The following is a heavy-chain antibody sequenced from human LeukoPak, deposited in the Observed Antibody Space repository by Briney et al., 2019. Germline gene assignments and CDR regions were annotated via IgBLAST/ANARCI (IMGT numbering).Heavy chain of an antibody. V-gene: IGHV3-74*01. CDR2: INPDGSST. J-gene: IGHJ4*02. Sequence: GGSLRLSCVVSGFTFSKYWMHWVRQAAGKGLVWVSRINPDGSSTDYADSVKGRFTISRDNAKSTLYLQMNTLRAEDTALYFCASITPGYWGQGNLVTVSS. D-gene: IGHD1-14*01. CDR3: ASITPGY. CDR1: GFTFSKYW.